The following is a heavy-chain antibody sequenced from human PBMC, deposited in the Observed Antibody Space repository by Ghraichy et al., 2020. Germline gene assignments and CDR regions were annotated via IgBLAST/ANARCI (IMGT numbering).Heavy chain of an antibody. J-gene: IGHJ4*02. CDR3: ARENSYTGEYLYFDY. CDR2: ISWDGGST. Sequence: GGSLRLSCAGSGFSFEDHTMHCVRQAPGRGLEWVSLISWDGGSTYYTDSVKGRFTISRDNSKNFLYLQMSSLRTEDTAFYYCARENSYTGEYLYFDYWGRGTLVTVSS. D-gene: IGHD7-27*01. CDR1: GFSFEDHT. V-gene: IGHV3-43*01.